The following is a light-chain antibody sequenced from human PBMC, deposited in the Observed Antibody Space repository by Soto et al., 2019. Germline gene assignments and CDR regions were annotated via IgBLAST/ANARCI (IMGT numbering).Light chain of an antibody. CDR1: QSVSSSY. CDR3: QQYGSSPGT. J-gene: IGKJ2*01. V-gene: IGKV3-20*01. Sequence: EIVLTQSPGTLSLSPGERATLSCRASQSVSSSYLAWYQQKPGQTPSLLIYGASSRATGIPDRFSGSGSGTDFTLTISRLEPEDFAVYYCQQYGSSPGTFGQGPSWRSN. CDR2: GAS.